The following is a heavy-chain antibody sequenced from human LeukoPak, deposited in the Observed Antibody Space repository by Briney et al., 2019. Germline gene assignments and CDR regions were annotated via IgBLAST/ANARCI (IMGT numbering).Heavy chain of an antibody. V-gene: IGHV3-30*18. CDR1: GFTFSSYG. Sequence: GGSLRLSCAASGFTFSSYGMHWVRQAPGKGLEWVAVISYDGSDKYYADSVKGRFTISRDNSKDTLYLQMNSLRAEDTAVYFCAKDDYYDSSGDPNWFDPWGQGTLVTVSS. CDR3: AKDDYYDSSGDPNWFDP. J-gene: IGHJ5*02. CDR2: ISYDGSDK. D-gene: IGHD3-22*01.